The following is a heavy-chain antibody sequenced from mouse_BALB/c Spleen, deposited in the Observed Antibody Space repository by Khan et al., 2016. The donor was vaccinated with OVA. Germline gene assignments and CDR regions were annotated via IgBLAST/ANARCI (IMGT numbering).Heavy chain of an antibody. Sequence: VQLKQSGPELVRPGASVKISCTASGYSFTGYFMNWVMQSHGKSLEWIGRINPHIGETFYNQRFKDKATLTVDESSSTAHMELRNLASEDSAIYYCTRIYRSDFDYWGQGTTLTVSS. V-gene: IGHV1-20*02. CDR2: INPHIGET. CDR3: TRIYRSDFDY. CDR1: GYSFTGYF. D-gene: IGHD6-1*01. J-gene: IGHJ2*01.